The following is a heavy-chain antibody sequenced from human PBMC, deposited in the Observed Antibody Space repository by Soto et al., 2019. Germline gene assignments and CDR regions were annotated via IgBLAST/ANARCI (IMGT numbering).Heavy chain of an antibody. CDR2: FDPEDGET. V-gene: IGHV1-24*01. Sequence: ASVKVSCKVSGYTLTELSMHWVRQAPGKGLEWMGGFDPEDGETIYAQKFQGRVTMTEDTSTDTAYMELSSLRSEDTAVYYCATDYAGDLSYTRMGYYGMDVWGQGTTVTVSS. CDR1: GYTLTELS. CDR3: ATDYAGDLSYTRMGYYGMDV. D-gene: IGHD2-2*02. J-gene: IGHJ6*02.